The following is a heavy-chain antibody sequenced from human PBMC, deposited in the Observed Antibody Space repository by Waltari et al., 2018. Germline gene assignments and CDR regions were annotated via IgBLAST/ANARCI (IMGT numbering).Heavy chain of an antibody. CDR1: GGTFSSYA. Sequence: QVQLVQSGAEVKKPGSSVKVSCKASGGTFSSYAISWVRQAPGQGLEWRGGIIPIFGTANYAQKCQGRVKITADESTSTAYMELSSLRSEDTAVYYCARGSPIGAMVPYYYYYYMDVWGKGTTVTISS. V-gene: IGHV1-69*12. CDR3: ARGSPIGAMVPYYYYYYMDV. CDR2: IIPIFGTA. D-gene: IGHD5-18*01. J-gene: IGHJ6*03.